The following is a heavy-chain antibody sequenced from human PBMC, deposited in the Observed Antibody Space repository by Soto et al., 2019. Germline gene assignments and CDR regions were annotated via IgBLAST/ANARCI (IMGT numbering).Heavy chain of an antibody. CDR3: ARAPMVITRSYFDL. CDR2: IYPGDSNT. CDR1: GYRFTSYW. Sequence: GESLKISCEGSGYRFTSYWIGWVRQMPGKGLEWMGIIYPGDSNTRYSTSFQGQVTISVDKSISTAFLQWSSLKASDTAVYFCARAPMVITRSYFDLWGQGTPVTVSS. D-gene: IGHD2-21*01. V-gene: IGHV5-51*01. J-gene: IGHJ4*02.